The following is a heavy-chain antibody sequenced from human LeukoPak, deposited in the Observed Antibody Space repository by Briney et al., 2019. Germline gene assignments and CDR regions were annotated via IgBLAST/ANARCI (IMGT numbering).Heavy chain of an antibody. CDR1: GGSISSSSYY. D-gene: IGHD3-22*01. V-gene: IGHV4-39*01. J-gene: IGHJ4*02. CDR2: IYYSGST. CDR3: ARHDPPTYYYDSSGYTIYY. Sequence: SETLSLTCTVSGGSISSSSYYWGWIHQPPGKGLEWIGSIYYSGSTYYNPSLKSRVTISVDTSKNQFSLKLSSVTAADTAVYYCARHDPPTYYYDSSGYTIYYWGQGTLVTVSS.